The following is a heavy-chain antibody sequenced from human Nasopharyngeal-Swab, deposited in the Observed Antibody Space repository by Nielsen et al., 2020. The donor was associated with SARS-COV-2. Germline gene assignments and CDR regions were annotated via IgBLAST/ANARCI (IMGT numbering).Heavy chain of an antibody. Sequence: GESLKISCAMSGVSGFWMSWVRQAPGKGLEWVSVIYTDGRTFYADSVKGRFIISRDNSKNTLSLQMSSLRAEDTAVYYCARENWGSRYFDSWGQGTLVTVSS. CDR2: IYTDGRT. V-gene: IGHV3-66*01. J-gene: IGHJ4*02. CDR3: ARENWGSRYFDS. CDR1: GVSGFW. D-gene: IGHD7-27*01.